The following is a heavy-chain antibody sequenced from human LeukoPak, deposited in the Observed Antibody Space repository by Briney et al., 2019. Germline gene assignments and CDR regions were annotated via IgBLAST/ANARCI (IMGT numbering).Heavy chain of an antibody. J-gene: IGHJ6*02. D-gene: IGHD3-10*01. CDR3: ARGRGHYGLDV. CDR2: SNAGNGNT. Sequence: ASVKVSCKASGYTFSSYAIHWARQAPGQRLEWMGWSNAGNGNTKYSQEFEGRVTITRDTSASTAHMELSSLRSDDMAVYYCARGRGHYGLDVWGQGTTVTVPS. V-gene: IGHV1-3*02. CDR1: GYTFSSYA.